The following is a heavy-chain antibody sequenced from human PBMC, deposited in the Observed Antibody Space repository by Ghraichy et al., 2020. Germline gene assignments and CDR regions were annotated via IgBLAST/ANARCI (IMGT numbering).Heavy chain of an antibody. Sequence: ESLNISCTVSGESFETNYWSWIRQSAEKTLEWIGRISGSESAKYNPSFKTRVTMSVDPSKNQFFLNVNSVTAADTAIYYCARDMFGSGTTNWGQGILVSVSS. D-gene: IGHD3-10*01. V-gene: IGHV4-4*07. J-gene: IGHJ4*02. CDR1: GESFETNY. CDR3: ARDMFGSGTTN. CDR2: ISGSESA.